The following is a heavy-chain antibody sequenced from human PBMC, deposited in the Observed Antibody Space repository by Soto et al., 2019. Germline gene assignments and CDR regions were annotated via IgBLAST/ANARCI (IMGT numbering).Heavy chain of an antibody. V-gene: IGHV3-23*01. Sequence: PWGSLRLSCAASGFTFSSYAIIFGRQSPCKWLEWVSAISGSGGSTYYADSVKGRFTISRDNSKNTLYLQMNSLRAEDTAVYYCATDYYDSSGYYADVPVDYYYGMDVWGQGTTVTVSS. CDR1: GFTFSSYA. J-gene: IGHJ6*02. CDR3: ATDYYDSSGYYADVPVDYYYGMDV. D-gene: IGHD3-22*01. CDR2: ISGSGGST.